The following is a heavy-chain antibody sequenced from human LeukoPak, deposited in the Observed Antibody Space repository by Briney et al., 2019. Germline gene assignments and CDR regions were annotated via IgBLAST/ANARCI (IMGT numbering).Heavy chain of an antibody. CDR1: GFTFRGAW. J-gene: IGHJ3*02. CDR3: ATQGVLDAFDI. V-gene: IGHV3-15*01. CDR2: IKSRADGGTP. Sequence: PGGSLRLSCAASGFTFRGAWMIWVRQAPGKGLEWVGRIKSRADGGTPDYAAPVTGRFTISRDDSNGTLFLQMNSLTTEDTAVYYCATQGVLDAFDIWGQGTMVIVSS. D-gene: IGHD3-10*01.